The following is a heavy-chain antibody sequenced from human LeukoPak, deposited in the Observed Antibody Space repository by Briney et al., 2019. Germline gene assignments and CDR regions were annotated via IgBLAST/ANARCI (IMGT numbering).Heavy chain of an antibody. D-gene: IGHD3-22*01. CDR3: ARGLFLSGYLDAFDI. Sequence: GGSLRLSCAASGVTVSNKYMTWVRQAPGKGVEGGSLIYNDGRTNYANSVKGRCTISRHNYKNTLYLQMNSLRVEDTAVYYCARGLFLSGYLDAFDIWGQGTVVTVSS. CDR1: GVTVSNKY. CDR2: IYNDGRT. J-gene: IGHJ3*02. V-gene: IGHV3-53*01.